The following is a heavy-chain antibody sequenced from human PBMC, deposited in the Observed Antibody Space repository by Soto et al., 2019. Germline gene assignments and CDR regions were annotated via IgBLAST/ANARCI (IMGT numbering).Heavy chain of an antibody. D-gene: IGHD6-19*01. V-gene: IGHV3-23*01. CDR1: GFTFSSYA. Sequence: PGGSLRLSCAASGFTFSSYAMSWVRQAPGKGLEWVSAISGSGGSTYYADSVKGRFTISRDNSKNTLYLQMNSLRAEDTAVYYCAKDRTYSSGWYVAFDIWGQGTMVTVSS. J-gene: IGHJ3*02. CDR3: AKDRTYSSGWYVAFDI. CDR2: ISGSGGST.